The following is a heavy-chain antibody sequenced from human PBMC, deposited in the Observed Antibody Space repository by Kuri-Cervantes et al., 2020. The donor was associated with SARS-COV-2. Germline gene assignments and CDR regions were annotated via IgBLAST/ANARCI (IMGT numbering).Heavy chain of an antibody. Sequence: SGTLSLTCTVSGGSISSYYWSWIRQPPGKGLEWIGYIYYSGSTNYNPTLKSRVSMSIDTSKNHLSLRLNSVTAADTAVYYCAALLITTNLILYGFDVWGQGKVVTVSS. D-gene: IGHD4-11*01. CDR2: IYYSGST. CDR1: GGSISSYY. V-gene: IGHV4-59*12. CDR3: AALLITTNLILYGFDV. J-gene: IGHJ3*01.